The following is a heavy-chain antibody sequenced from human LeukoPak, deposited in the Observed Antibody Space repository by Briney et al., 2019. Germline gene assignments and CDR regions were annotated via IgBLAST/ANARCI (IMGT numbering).Heavy chain of an antibody. J-gene: IGHJ3*02. CDR3: ARVKSYRIAAAGTGAFDI. V-gene: IGHV4-4*07. D-gene: IGHD6-13*01. Sequence: KPSETLSLTCTVSGGSISSYYWSWIRQPAGKGLEWIGRIYTSGSTNYNPSLKSRVTMSVDTSKNQFSLKLSSVTAADTAVYYCARVKSYRIAAAGTGAFDIWGQGTMVTVSS. CDR1: GGSISSYY. CDR2: IYTSGST.